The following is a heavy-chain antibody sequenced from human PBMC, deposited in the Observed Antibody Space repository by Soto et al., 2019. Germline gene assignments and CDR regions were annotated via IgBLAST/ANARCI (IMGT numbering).Heavy chain of an antibody. CDR3: ARGRASGSYYLLDY. Sequence: GSVKLSCKASGNTFTSYDINWGRQATGHGLEWMGWINPNSGNIGYAQKFQGRVTMTRDTAIRTAYMEVSRLRSDDTAVYYCARGRASGSYYLLDYWGQGTLVTVSS. J-gene: IGHJ4*02. CDR2: INPNSGNI. D-gene: IGHD3-10*01. CDR1: GNTFTSYD. V-gene: IGHV1-8*01.